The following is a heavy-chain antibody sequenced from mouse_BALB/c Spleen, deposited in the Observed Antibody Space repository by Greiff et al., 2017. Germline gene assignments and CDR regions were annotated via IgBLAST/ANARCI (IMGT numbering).Heavy chain of an antibody. CDR2: IYPGDGDT. CDR3: ATANPPYYLDY. V-gene: IGHV1-80*01. D-gene: IGHD3-3*01. J-gene: IGHJ2*01. CDR1: GYAFSSYW. Sequence: VQLQQSGAELVRPGSSVKISCKASGYAFSSYWMNWVKQRPGQGLEWIGQIYPGDGDTNYNGKFKGKATLTADKSSSTAYMQLSSLTSEDSAVYFCATANPPYYLDYWGQGTTLTVSS.